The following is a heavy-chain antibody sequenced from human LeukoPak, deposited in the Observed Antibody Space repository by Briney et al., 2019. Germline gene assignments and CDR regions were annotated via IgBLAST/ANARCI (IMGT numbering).Heavy chain of an antibody. CDR3: AKDLRRYYDSSGYNFDY. V-gene: IGHV3-23*01. D-gene: IGHD3-22*01. Sequence: GGSLRLSCAASGFTFSSYAMNWVRQAPGKGLEWVSAISGSGGSTYYADSVKGRFTISRDNSKNTLYLQMNSLRAEDTAVYYCAKDLRRYYDSSGYNFDYWGQGTLVTVSS. J-gene: IGHJ4*02. CDR1: GFTFSSYA. CDR2: ISGSGGST.